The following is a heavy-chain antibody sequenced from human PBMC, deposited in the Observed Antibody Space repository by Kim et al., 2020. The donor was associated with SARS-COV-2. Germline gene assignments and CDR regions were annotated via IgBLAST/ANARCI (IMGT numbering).Heavy chain of an antibody. D-gene: IGHD7-27*01. J-gene: IGHJ6*02. V-gene: IGHV3-33*06. CDR3: AKSRGTGVYYYYGMDV. CDR1: GFTFSSYG. CDR2: IWYDGSNK. Sequence: GGSLRLSCAASGFTFSSYGMHWVRQAPGKGLEWVAVIWYDGSNKYYADSVKGRFTISRDNSKNTLYLQMNSLRAEDTAVYYCAKSRGTGVYYYYGMDVWGQGTTVTVSS.